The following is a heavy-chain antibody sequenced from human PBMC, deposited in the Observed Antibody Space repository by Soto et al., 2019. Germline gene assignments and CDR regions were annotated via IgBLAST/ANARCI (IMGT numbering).Heavy chain of an antibody. CDR3: ARMAIQLGGGNDY. Sequence: VQLVESGGGLVQPGGSLRLSCAASGFTVSSNSMSWVRQAPGKGLEWVSVIYSGGSTNYADSVKGRFTISRDNSNNSLYLQMNSLRAEDTAVYDCARMAIQLGGGNDYWGQGTLVTVSS. D-gene: IGHD5-18*01. CDR1: GFTVSSNS. J-gene: IGHJ4*02. CDR2: IYSGGST. V-gene: IGHV3-66*01.